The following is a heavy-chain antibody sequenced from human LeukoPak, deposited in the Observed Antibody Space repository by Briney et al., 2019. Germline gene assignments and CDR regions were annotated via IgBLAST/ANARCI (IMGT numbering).Heavy chain of an antibody. V-gene: IGHV1-69*01. CDR1: GGTFSSYA. Sequence: SVKVSCKASGGTFSSYAISWVRQAPGQGLEWMGEIIPIFGTANYAQKFQGRVTITADESTSTAYMELSSLRSEDTAVYYCARDIKLGYFDYWGQGTLATVSS. CDR3: ARDIKLGYFDY. D-gene: IGHD7-27*01. CDR2: IIPIFGTA. J-gene: IGHJ4*02.